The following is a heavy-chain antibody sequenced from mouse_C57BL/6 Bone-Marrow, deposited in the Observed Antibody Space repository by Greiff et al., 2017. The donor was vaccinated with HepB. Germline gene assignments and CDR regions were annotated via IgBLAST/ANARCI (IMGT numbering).Heavy chain of an antibody. D-gene: IGHD1-1*01. J-gene: IGHJ2*01. Sequence: EVQLQQSGPELVKPGASVKISCKASGYTFTDYYMNWVKQSHGKSLEWIGDINPNNGGTSYNQKFKGKATLTVDKSSSTAYMELRSLTSEDSAVYYCARERGEFYAIDYWGQGTTLTVSS. V-gene: IGHV1-26*01. CDR1: GYTFTDYY. CDR2: INPNNGGT. CDR3: ARERGEFYAIDY.